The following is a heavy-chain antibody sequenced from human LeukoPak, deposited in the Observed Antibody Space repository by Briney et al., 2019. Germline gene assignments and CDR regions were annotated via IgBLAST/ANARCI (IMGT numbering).Heavy chain of an antibody. V-gene: IGHV4-39*07. CDR3: AGEGNYNIDY. J-gene: IGHJ4*02. CDR1: GGSISSTGYY. Sequence: SETLSLTCSVSGGSISSTGYYWGWIRQSPGMGLEWIGSIYYSGNTFYNPSLKSRVTISVDTSKNQFSLKLISVTAADTAVYFCAGEGNYNIDYWGLGTLVTVSS. D-gene: IGHD3-9*01. CDR2: IYYSGNT.